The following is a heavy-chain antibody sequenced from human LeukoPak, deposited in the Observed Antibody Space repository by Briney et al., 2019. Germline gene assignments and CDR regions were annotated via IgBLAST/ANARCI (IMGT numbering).Heavy chain of an antibody. D-gene: IGHD3-10*01. CDR2: IYYRVTS. J-gene: IGHJ4*02. Sequence: SETLSLTCAVYGGSFSGYYWSWIRQPPGKGLEWIGYIYYRVTSDYNPSLKSRVTMSVDMSTRQISLKLSSVTAADTAVYYCARAVGGDGSGSLWGPGTLVTVSS. CDR1: GGSFSGYY. V-gene: IGHV4-59*01. CDR3: ARAVGGDGSGSL.